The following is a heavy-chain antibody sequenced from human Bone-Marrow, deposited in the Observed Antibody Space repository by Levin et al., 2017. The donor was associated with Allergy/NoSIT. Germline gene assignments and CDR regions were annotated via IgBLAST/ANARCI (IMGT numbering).Heavy chain of an antibody. CDR2: IGTIEGLT. V-gene: IGHV3-11*01. Sequence: GESLKISCAASGFTFSDHYMSWIRQAPGKGLEWVSYIGTIEGLTYYADSVKGRFTVSRDNAKNSLFLQMNSLRTEDTAVYYCARGGPTDAFDMWGQGAMVTVSS. CDR1: GFTFSDHY. CDR3: ARGGPTDAFDM. J-gene: IGHJ3*02.